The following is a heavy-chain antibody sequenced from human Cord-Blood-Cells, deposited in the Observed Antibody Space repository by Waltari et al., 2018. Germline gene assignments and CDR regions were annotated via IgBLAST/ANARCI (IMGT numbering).Heavy chain of an antibody. CDR3: ARVRRRYFDL. J-gene: IGHJ2*01. CDR1: GGSFSGYY. V-gene: IGHV4-34*01. CDR2: INHSGST. Sequence: QVQLQQWGAGLLKPSETLSLTCAVYGGSFSGYYWSWIRQPPGKGLVWIGEINHSGSTNYNPCLRSRVTISVATSKNQFSLKLSSVTAADTAVYYCARVRRRYFDLWGRGTLVTVSS.